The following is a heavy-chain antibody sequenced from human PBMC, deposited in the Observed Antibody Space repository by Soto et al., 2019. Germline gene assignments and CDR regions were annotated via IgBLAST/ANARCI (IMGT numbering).Heavy chain of an antibody. V-gene: IGHV1-69*12. D-gene: IGHD2-15*01. CDR2: IIPIFGTA. CDR1: GGTFSSYA. J-gene: IGHJ3*02. Sequence: QVQLVQSGAEVKKPGSSVKVSCKASGGTFSSYAISWVRQAPGQGLEWMGGIIPIFGTANYAQKFQGRVTITADEATSTDYRELGSLRSEDTAVYYCARGYCSGGSCPALAAFDIWGQGTMVTVSS. CDR3: ARGYCSGGSCPALAAFDI.